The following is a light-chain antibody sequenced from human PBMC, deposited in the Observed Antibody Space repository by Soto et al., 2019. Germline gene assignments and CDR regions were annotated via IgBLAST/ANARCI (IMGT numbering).Light chain of an antibody. CDR3: CSYAGTSSFVL. J-gene: IGLJ2*01. Sequence: QSALTQPASVSGSPGQSITISCTGTRTDVGSYDLVSWYQQLPGKVPKLVIYGVTKRPSGVSNRFSGSKSGNTASLTISGLQAEDEADYYCCSYAGTSSFVLFGGGTKLTVL. V-gene: IGLV2-23*02. CDR1: RTDVGSYDL. CDR2: GVT.